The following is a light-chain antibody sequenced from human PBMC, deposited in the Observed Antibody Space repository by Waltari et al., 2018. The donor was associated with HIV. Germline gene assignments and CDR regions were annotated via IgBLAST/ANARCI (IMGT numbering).Light chain of an antibody. V-gene: IGKV1-5*03. CDR1: RNIRNW. CDR2: KVS. J-gene: IGKJ1*01. CDR3: QQFNYFWT. Sequence: DIQMTQSTPTLSASVGDRVTITCRASRNIRNWLAWYQQKPGKAPKLLIYKVSTLESGVPSRFSGSGSGTEFTLTISGLQPDDSATYYCQQFNYFWTFGQGTKVEIK.